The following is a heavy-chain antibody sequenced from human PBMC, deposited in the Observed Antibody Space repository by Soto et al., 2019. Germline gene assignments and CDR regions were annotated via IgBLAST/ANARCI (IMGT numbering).Heavy chain of an antibody. CDR3: ARGGLDTAMATGYFNY. CDR1: GFTVSSNY. J-gene: IGHJ4*02. CDR2: IYSGGST. V-gene: IGHV3-53*01. Sequence: EVQLVESGGGLIQPGGSLRLSCAASGFTVSSNYMSWVRQAPGKGLEWVSVIYSGGSTYYADSVKGRFTISRDNSKNTLYLQMNSLRAEDTAVYYCARGGLDTAMATGYFNYWGQGTLVTVSS. D-gene: IGHD5-18*01.